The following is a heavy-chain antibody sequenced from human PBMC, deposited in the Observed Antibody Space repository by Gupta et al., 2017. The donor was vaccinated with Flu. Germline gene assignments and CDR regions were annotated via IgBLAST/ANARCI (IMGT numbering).Heavy chain of an antibody. CDR1: GFTFSSYA. CDR2: ISGSGGST. D-gene: IGHD6-19*01. Sequence: EVQLLESGGGLVQPGGSLRLSCAASGFTFSSYAMSWVRQAPGKGLEWVSAISGSGGSTYYADSVKGRFTISRDNSKNTLYLQMNSLRAEDTAVYYCAKDGPSIAVAGYWYFDLWGRGTLVTVSS. J-gene: IGHJ2*01. CDR3: AKDGPSIAVAGYWYFDL. V-gene: IGHV3-23*01.